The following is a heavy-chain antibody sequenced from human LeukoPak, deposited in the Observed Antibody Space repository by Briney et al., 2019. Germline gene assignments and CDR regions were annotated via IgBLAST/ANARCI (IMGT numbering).Heavy chain of an antibody. CDR1: GHTHSSNY. J-gene: IGHJ4*02. D-gene: IGHD3-10*01. V-gene: IGHV3-66*01. CDR3: ARDSKRFGEFTN. CDR2: SDSGGST. Sequence: GGSLRLSCAASGHTHSSNYMICVRHAPGRGREWVSVSDSGGSTYYADSVKGRFTISRDNSKNTLYLQMNSLRAEDTAVYYCARDSKRFGEFTNWGQGTLVTASS.